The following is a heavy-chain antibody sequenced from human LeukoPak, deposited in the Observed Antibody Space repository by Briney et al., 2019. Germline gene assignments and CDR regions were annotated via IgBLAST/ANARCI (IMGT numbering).Heavy chain of an antibody. D-gene: IGHD5-12*01. J-gene: IGHJ6*02. V-gene: IGHV4-59*01. CDR3: ARVRYSGYDRDYYYYYGMDV. CDR2: IYYSGST. Sequence: SETLSLTCTVSGGSISSYYWSWIRQPPGKGLEWIGYIYYSGSTNYNPSLKSRVTISVDTSKNQFSLKLSSVTAADRAVYYCARVRYSGYDRDYYYYYGMDVWGQGTTVTVSS. CDR1: GGSISSYY.